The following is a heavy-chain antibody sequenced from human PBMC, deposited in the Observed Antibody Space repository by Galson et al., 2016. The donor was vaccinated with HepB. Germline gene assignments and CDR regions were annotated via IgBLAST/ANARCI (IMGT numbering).Heavy chain of an antibody. Sequence: SLRLSCAASGFTFSSYSMSWVRQPPGKGLEWVSSISIRSTYIYYADSVRGRFTISRDNAKNSLYLQTNSLRAEDTAVYYCARGCRGGSCVDYWGQGTLVTVSS. J-gene: IGHJ4*02. D-gene: IGHD2-15*01. CDR1: GFTFSSYS. V-gene: IGHV3-21*01. CDR2: ISIRSTYI. CDR3: ARGCRGGSCVDY.